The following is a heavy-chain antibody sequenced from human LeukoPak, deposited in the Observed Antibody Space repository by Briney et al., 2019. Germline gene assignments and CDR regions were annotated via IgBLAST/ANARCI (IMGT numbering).Heavy chain of an antibody. CDR2: IIGSSGST. D-gene: IGHD5-12*01. Sequence: LGGSLRLSCVASGFSFNNYAMNWVRQAPGKGLEWVSLIIGSSGSTFYADSVKGRFTISRDKSKNTLYLQMNSLRAEDTAVYYCAKGAYDYIEIAYDSWGQGSLVTVSS. CDR1: GFSFNNYA. CDR3: AKGAYDYIEIAYDS. V-gene: IGHV3-23*01. J-gene: IGHJ4*02.